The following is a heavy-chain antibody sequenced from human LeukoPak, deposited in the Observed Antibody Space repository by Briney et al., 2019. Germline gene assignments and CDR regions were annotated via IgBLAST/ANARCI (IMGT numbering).Heavy chain of an antibody. D-gene: IGHD1-1*01. CDR3: AKFVGRNRWFDP. J-gene: IGHJ5*02. CDR1: GFIVSSNY. V-gene: IGHV3-53*01. Sequence: GGSLRLSCAASGFIVSSNYMSWVRQAPGKGLEWVSVIYSGGSTYYADSVKGRFTISRDNSKNTLHLQMNSLRAEDTAVYYCAKFVGRNRWFDPWGQGTLVTVSS. CDR2: IYSGGST.